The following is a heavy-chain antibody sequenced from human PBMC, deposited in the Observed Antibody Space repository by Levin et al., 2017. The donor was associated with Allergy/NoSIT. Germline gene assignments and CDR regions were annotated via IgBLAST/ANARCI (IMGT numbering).Heavy chain of an antibody. D-gene: IGHD3/OR15-3a*01. CDR1: GFTFSSYW. CDR2: IKQDGSEK. V-gene: IGHV3-7*01. Sequence: GGSLRLSCAASGFTFSSYWMSWVRQAPGKGLEWVANIKQDGSEKYYVDSVKGRFTISRDNAKNSLYLQMNSLRAEDTAVYYCARGDWYRTYYFDYWGQGTLVTVSS. CDR3: ARGDWYRTYYFDY. J-gene: IGHJ4*02.